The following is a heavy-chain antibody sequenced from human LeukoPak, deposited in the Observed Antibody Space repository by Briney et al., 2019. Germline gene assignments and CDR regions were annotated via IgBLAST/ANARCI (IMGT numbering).Heavy chain of an antibody. CDR2: IKPDGTEE. V-gene: IGHV3-7*01. Sequence: GGSLRLSCAASGFTFSDSWMSWVRQAPGKGPEWVANIKPDGTEEHYVASVKGRFTVSRDNARKSLYLHMNSLRVEDTAVYYCATFETRGTTDFDYWGHGTLVTVSS. CDR1: GFTFSDSW. J-gene: IGHJ4*01. CDR3: ATFETRGTTDFDY. D-gene: IGHD4-17*01.